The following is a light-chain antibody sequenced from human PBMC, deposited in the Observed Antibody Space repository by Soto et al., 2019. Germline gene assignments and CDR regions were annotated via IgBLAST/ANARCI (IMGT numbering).Light chain of an antibody. CDR3: QKYNSAPYT. CDR1: QGITNY. Sequence: DIQMTQAPSSLSASVGDRVTITCRASQGITNYLAWYQQKPGKVPKLLIYAASTLQSGVPSRFTGSGSGTDFTLTISSLQPEDVATYYCQKYNSAPYTFGQGTKLEIK. J-gene: IGKJ2*01. CDR2: AAS. V-gene: IGKV1-27*01.